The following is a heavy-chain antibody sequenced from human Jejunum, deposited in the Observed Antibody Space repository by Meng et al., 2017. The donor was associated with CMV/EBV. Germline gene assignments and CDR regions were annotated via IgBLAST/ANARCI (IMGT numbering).Heavy chain of an antibody. CDR1: GFTFRTYA. V-gene: IGHV3-23*04. J-gene: IGHJ4*02. Sequence: VQLVESGGGVVQPGGXXGVSCAASGFTFRTYAITWVRQAPGKGLEWVSTVSQGGTITYYADSVKGRFTISRDNSKNTLYVQMNSLRAEDTAVYYCAKLHPSTTSSFFDYWGQGTLVTVSS. D-gene: IGHD6-6*01. CDR2: VSQGGTIT. CDR3: AKLHPSTTSSFFDY.